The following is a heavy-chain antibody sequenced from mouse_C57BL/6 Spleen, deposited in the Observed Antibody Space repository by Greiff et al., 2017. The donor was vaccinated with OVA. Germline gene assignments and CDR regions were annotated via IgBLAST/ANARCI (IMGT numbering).Heavy chain of an antibody. V-gene: IGHV5-17*01. Sequence: VQLKESGGGLVKPGGSLKLSCAASGFTFSDYGMHWVRQAPEKGLEWVAYISSGSSTIYYADTVKGRFTISRDNAKNTLFLQMTSLRSEDTAMYYCARDDPGAMDYWGQGTSVTVSS. CDR3: ARDDPGAMDY. CDR2: ISSGSSTI. J-gene: IGHJ4*01. D-gene: IGHD2-3*01. CDR1: GFTFSDYG.